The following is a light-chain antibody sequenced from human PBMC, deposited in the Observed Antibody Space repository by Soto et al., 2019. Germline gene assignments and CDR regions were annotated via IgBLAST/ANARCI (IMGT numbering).Light chain of an antibody. CDR2: EVT. V-gene: IGLV2-8*01. CDR3: SSYTTTITVV. Sequence: QSALTQPPSASGSPGQSVTISCTGTSSDVGGYNYVSWYQQHPGKAPKLMIYEVTKRPSGVPDRFSGSKSGSTASLTISGLQAEDEADYYCSSYTTTITVVFGGGTKVTVL. CDR1: SSDVGGYNY. J-gene: IGLJ2*01.